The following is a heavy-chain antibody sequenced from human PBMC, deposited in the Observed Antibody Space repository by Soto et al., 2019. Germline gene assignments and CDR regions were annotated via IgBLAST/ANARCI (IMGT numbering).Heavy chain of an antibody. CDR3: AREEMNESFFDY. CDR1: GGYISSGGNY. Sequence: PSETLSLTCSVSGGYISSGGNYWSWIRQHPGKGLEWIGFIYYTGHTKYNAALKSRASISADMSENQFSLTLTSVTAADTAVYYCAREEMNESFFDYWGPGTLVTVSS. CDR2: IYYTGHT. J-gene: IGHJ4*02. V-gene: IGHV4-31*03.